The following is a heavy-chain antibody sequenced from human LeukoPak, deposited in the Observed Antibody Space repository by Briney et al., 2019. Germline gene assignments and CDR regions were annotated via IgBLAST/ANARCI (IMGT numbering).Heavy chain of an antibody. D-gene: IGHD5-12*01. Sequence: PSETLSLTCTVSGGSISSYYWSWIRQPPGKGLEWIGYIYYSGSTNCNPSLKSRVTISLDTSKNQFSLKLSSVTAADTAVYYCARGRGYSGYFGYYYMDVWGKGTMVTISS. CDR3: ARGRGYSGYFGYYYMDV. V-gene: IGHV4-59*01. CDR2: IYYSGST. CDR1: GGSISSYY. J-gene: IGHJ6*03.